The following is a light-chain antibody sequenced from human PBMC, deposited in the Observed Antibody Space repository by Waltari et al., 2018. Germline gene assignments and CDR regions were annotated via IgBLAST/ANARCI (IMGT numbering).Light chain of an antibody. CDR1: QSLLFRSTNKNY. V-gene: IGKV4-1*01. CDR3: QQYYHIART. J-gene: IGKJ1*01. Sequence: DTLITQSPDSLAVCLRGRATTNCKSSQSLLFRSTNKNYIAWYQQKPAQPPKLLIHWASTRETCVPDRFSGSGSGTDFTLTISCLQAEDVAVYYCQQYYHIARTFGQGTRVEIK. CDR2: WAS.